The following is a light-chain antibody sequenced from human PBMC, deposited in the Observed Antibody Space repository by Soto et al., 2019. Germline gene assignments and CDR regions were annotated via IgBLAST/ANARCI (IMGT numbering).Light chain of an antibody. CDR3: QQYNSWPLT. CDR2: GAS. J-gene: IGKJ4*01. Sequence: EIVMTQSPAILSLSSGERATLSCRASQSVDSSLAWYQQTPGQAPRLLIYGASTRATGTPARFSGSGSGTEFTLTITILQSEDFAVYYCQQYNSWPLTFGGGTKVDIK. CDR1: QSVDSS. V-gene: IGKV3-15*01.